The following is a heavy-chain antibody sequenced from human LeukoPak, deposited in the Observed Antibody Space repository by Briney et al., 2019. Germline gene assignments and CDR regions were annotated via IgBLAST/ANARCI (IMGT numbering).Heavy chain of an antibody. J-gene: IGHJ4*02. CDR3: ARDRFAAYDILTGYYTAREFDY. Sequence: GGSLRLSCAASGFTFSSYEMNWVRQAPGKGLEWVSSISSSSSYIYYADSVKGRFTISRDNAKNSLYLQMNSLRAEDTVVYYCARDRFAAYDILTGYYTAREFDYWGQGTLVTVSS. V-gene: IGHV3-21*01. D-gene: IGHD3-9*01. CDR2: ISSSSSYI. CDR1: GFTFSSYE.